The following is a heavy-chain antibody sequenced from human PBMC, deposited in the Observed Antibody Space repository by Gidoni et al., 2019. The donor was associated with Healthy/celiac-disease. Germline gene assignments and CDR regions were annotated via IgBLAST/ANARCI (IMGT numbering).Heavy chain of an antibody. V-gene: IGHV1-69*01. CDR1: GGTFSSYA. Sequence: QVQLVQSGAEVKKPGSSVKVSCKASGGTFSSYAISWVRQAPGQGLEWMGGIIPIFGTANYAQKFQGRVTITADESTSTAYMELSSLRSEDTAVYYCAREIFDRPPSYYYYYMDVWGKGTTVTVSS. CDR2: IIPIFGTA. J-gene: IGHJ6*03. CDR3: AREIFDRPPSYYYYYMDV. D-gene: IGHD3-3*01.